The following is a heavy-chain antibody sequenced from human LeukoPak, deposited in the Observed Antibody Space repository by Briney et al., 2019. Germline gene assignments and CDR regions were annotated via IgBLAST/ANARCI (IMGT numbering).Heavy chain of an antibody. CDR2: ISAYNGNT. V-gene: IGHV1-18*01. D-gene: IGHD3-10*01. CDR3: ARRVLLWFGELSYDY. CDR1: GYTFTSYG. Sequence: GASVKVSCKASGYTFTSYGISWVRQAPGQGLEWMGWISAYNGNTNYAQKLQGRVTMTTDTSTSTAYMELRSLRSDDTAVYYCARRVLLWFGELSYDYWGQGTLVTVSS. J-gene: IGHJ4*02.